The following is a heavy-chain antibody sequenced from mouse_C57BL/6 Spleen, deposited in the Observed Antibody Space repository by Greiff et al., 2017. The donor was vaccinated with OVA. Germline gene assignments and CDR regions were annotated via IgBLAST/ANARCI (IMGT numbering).Heavy chain of an antibody. CDR1: GFTFSNYW. D-gene: IGHD2-5*01. J-gene: IGHJ3*01. V-gene: IGHV6-3*01. CDR2: IRLKSDNYAT. Sequence: EVQLVESGGGLVQPGGSMKLSCVASGFTFSNYWMNWVRQSPEKGLEWVAQIRLKSDNYATHYAESVKGRFTISRDDSKSSVYLQMNNLRAEDTGIYYCTEADYSNSWFAYWGQGTLVTVSA. CDR3: TEADYSNSWFAY.